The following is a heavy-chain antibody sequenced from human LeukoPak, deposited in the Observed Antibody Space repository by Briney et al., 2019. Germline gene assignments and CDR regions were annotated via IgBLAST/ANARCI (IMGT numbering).Heavy chain of an antibody. D-gene: IGHD3-16*01. CDR2: ISSSSSTI. CDR3: ARVAERSIMGYMDV. Sequence: GGSLRLSCTASGFTFSSYSMNWVRQAPGKGLEWVSYISSSSSTIYYADSVKGRFTISRDNAKNSLYLQMNSLRAEDTAVYYCARVAERSIMGYMDVWGKGTTVTVSS. V-gene: IGHV3-48*01. J-gene: IGHJ6*03. CDR1: GFTFSSYS.